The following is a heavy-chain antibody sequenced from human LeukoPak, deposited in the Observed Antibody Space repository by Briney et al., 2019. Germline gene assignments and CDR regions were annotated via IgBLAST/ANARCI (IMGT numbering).Heavy chain of an antibody. CDR2: ISSSGTGT. CDR1: GFTLSSYV. CDR3: IRTRAMDV. V-gene: IGHV3-23*01. Sequence: PGGSLRLSCAAFGFTLSSYVMIWVRQAPGKGLEWVSVISSSGTGTDYADSVKGRLTISRDNSKNTLYLQMNSLGAEDTAVYYCIRTRAMDVWGQGTTVTVSS. D-gene: IGHD1-1*01. J-gene: IGHJ6*02.